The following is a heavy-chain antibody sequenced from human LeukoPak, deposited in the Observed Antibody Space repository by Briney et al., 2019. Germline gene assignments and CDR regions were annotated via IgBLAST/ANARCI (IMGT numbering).Heavy chain of an antibody. D-gene: IGHD3-3*02. CDR2: ISGSGGST. V-gene: IGHV3-23*01. J-gene: IGHJ4*02. Sequence: WLWPAHEKRLEWVSAISGSGGSTYYADSVKGRFTISRDNSKNTLYLQMNSLRAEDTAVYYCAELSRAFDYWGQGTLVTVSS. CDR3: AELSRAFDY.